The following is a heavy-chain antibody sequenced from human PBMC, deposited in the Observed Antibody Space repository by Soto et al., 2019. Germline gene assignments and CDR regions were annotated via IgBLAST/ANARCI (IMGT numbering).Heavy chain of an antibody. J-gene: IGHJ5*02. CDR1: GFTSSNSA. D-gene: IGHD6-13*01. CDR2: IDGSGSNT. Sequence: PGGPLRLPSPASGFTSSNSAMTWVRHPQGKELEWVAGIDGSGSNTYYAASRKGPLSISRDHSTNTLYLQLHSLAAEDTAVYDCVKDCGGSSWYRANLLDPWGQGTLLTVSS. CDR3: VKDCGGSSWYRANLLDP. V-gene: IGHV3-23*01.